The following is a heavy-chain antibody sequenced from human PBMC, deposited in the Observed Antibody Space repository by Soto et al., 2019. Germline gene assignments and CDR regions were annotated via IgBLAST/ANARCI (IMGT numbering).Heavy chain of an antibody. CDR2: ISTYNGNT. CDR1: GYTFTSYA. V-gene: IGHV1-18*04. J-gene: IGHJ5*02. CDR3: ARVGGGIAVAGSWNWFDP. Sequence: QVQLVQSGTEVKKPGASVKVSCKASGYTFTSYALSWVRHAPGQGLEWMGWISTYNGNTNYAQNLQGRVTMTTDISTNTAYMELRSLRSDDTAVYYCARVGGGIAVAGSWNWFDPWGQGTLVTVSS. D-gene: IGHD6-19*01.